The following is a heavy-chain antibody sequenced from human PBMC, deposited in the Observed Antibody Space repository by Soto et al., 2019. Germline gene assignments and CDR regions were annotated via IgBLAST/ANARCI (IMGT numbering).Heavy chain of an antibody. CDR3: ARAGDPPYYGMDV. V-gene: IGHV1-18*01. D-gene: IGHD7-27*01. Sequence: QVQLVQSGAEVRQPGASVQVSCKASGYTFTSYGISWVRQAPGQGLEWMGWISAYNGDTNYVQQLQGRVTMTTDTSTITAYMELRSLRSDDTAVYYCARAGDPPYYGMDVWGQGTTVTVSS. CDR1: GYTFTSYG. CDR2: ISAYNGDT. J-gene: IGHJ6*02.